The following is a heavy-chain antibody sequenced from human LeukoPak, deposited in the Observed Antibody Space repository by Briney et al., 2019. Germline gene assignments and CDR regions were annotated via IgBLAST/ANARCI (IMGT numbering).Heavy chain of an antibody. V-gene: IGHV4-30-2*01. D-gene: IGHD2-2*01. CDR2: IYHSGST. CDR1: GGSISSGGYY. J-gene: IGHJ6*03. Sequence: SQTLSLTCTVSGGSISSGGYYWGWIRQPPGKGLEWIGYIYHSGSTYYNPSLKSRVTISVDRSKNQFSLKLSSVTAADTAVYYCARDGCSSTSCMGGDYYYYYMDVWGKGTTVTVSS. CDR3: ARDGCSSTSCMGGDYYYYYMDV.